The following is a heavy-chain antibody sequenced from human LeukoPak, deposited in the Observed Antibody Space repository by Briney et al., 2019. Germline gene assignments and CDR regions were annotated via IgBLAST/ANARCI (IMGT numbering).Heavy chain of an antibody. D-gene: IGHD2-8*01. CDR2: IYYSGST. CDR1: GGSISSYY. CDR3: ARGGYCTNGVCYREGSDP. J-gene: IGHJ5*02. V-gene: IGHV4-59*01. Sequence: PSETLSLTCTVSGGSISSYYWSWIRQPPGKGLEWIGYIYYSGSTNYNPSLKSRVTISVDTSKNQFSLKLSSVTAADTAVYYCARGGYCTNGVCYREGSDPWGQGTLVTVSS.